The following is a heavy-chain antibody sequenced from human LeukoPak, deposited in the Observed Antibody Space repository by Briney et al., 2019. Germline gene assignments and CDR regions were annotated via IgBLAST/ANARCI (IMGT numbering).Heavy chain of an antibody. V-gene: IGHV1-18*01. J-gene: IGHJ4*02. CDR2: ISTYNSNT. Sequence: ASVKVSCKASGYTFTNYDISWVRQAPGQGLEWMGWISTYNSNTNQAEKLQGRITMTTDTSTSTAYMELRSLRSDDAAVYHCARGAAGSYDYWGQGTLVTVSS. CDR1: GYTFTNYD. D-gene: IGHD6-13*01. CDR3: ARGAAGSYDY.